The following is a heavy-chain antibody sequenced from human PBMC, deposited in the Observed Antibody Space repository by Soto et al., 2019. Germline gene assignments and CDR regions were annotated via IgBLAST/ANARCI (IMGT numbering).Heavy chain of an antibody. D-gene: IGHD4-17*01. CDR3: ARDLYGDYDSYYFDY. J-gene: IGHJ4*02. CDR1: GYTFTSYD. V-gene: IGHV1-46*01. Sequence: ASVKVSCKASGYTFTSYDINWVRQATGQGLEWMGIINPICGSTFYGRKFQGRVTMTRDTSMSTVYMELSSLRSDYSAVYYCARDLYGDYDSYYFDYWGQGTLVTVSS. CDR2: INPICGST.